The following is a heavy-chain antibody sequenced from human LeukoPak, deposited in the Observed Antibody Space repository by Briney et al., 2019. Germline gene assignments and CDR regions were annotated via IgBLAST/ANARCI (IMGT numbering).Heavy chain of an antibody. CDR3: ACRDLTSTWSFP. V-gene: IGHV5-51*01. Sequence: GESLKISCQGFGYNFTSYWIGWVRQMPGKGIEWMGVISPGDSRIRYNSSFQGQVTISVDESISPGYLQWVSLKASDTAMYYCACRDLTSTWSFPWGQGTLVTVSS. J-gene: IGHJ5*02. CDR1: GYNFTSYW. CDR2: ISPGDSRI. D-gene: IGHD6-13*01.